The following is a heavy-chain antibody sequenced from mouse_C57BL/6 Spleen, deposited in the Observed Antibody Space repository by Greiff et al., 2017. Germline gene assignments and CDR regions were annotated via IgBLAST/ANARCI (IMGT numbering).Heavy chain of an antibody. J-gene: IGHJ4*01. Sequence: QVQLQQPGTELVKPGASVKLSCKASGYTFTSYWMHWVKQRPGQGLEWIGNINPSNGGTNYNEKFKSKATLTVDKSSSTAYMQLSSLTSEDSAVXYCERKEVIYYYGSNAMDYWGQGTSVTVSS. CDR3: ERKEVIYYYGSNAMDY. D-gene: IGHD1-1*01. V-gene: IGHV1-53*01. CDR2: INPSNGGT. CDR1: GYTFTSYW.